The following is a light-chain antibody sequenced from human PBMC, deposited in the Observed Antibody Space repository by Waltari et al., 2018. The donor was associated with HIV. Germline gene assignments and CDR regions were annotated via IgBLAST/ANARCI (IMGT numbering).Light chain of an antibody. CDR2: EAA. CDR3: QQYDDGPRGIT. CDR1: QSLSAR. V-gene: IGKV3-15*01. J-gene: IGKJ2*01. Sequence: EIVMTQSPPTLSVSPGQRVTLSCRASQSLSARIAWYQQRPGQAPRLIIYEAATRPSGIPARFSGSGSGTEFTLTITSLQSEDFATYFCQQYDDGPRGITFGQGTMLEIK.